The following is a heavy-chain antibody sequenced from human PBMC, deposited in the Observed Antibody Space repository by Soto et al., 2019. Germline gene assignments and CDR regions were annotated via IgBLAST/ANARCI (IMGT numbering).Heavy chain of an antibody. J-gene: IGHJ5*02. CDR1: GYIFTSYG. V-gene: IGHV1-18*01. CDR3: ARGGVGYTYSWFDP. D-gene: IGHD1-26*01. Sequence: QVQLVQSGAEVKNPGASVKVSCKASGYIFTSYGISWVRQAHGQGLEWMGWITAYNGNTNYAQKIQGRVTMTTETSASTAYMELRSLTSDDTAVYYCARGGVGYTYSWFDPWCQGTLVTVSS. CDR2: ITAYNGNT.